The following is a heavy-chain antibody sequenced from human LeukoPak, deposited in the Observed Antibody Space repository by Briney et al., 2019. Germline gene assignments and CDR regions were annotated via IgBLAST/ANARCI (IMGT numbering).Heavy chain of an antibody. CDR3: ARQTGSGLLILP. Sequence: SETLSLTCTVSGYSISSGYYWGWIRQPPGKGLEWIGSIYHSGSTYYNPSLKSRVTISVDTSKNQFFLKLKSVTAADTAVYYCARQTGSGLLILPGGQGTLVTVSS. CDR2: IYHSGST. J-gene: IGHJ4*02. CDR1: GYSISSGYY. V-gene: IGHV4-38-2*02. D-gene: IGHD3/OR15-3a*01.